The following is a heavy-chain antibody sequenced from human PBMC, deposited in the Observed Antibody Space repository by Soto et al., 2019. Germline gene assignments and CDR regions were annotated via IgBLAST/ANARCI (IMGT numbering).Heavy chain of an antibody. CDR2: IIPIFGTA. Sequence: SVKVSCKASGGTFSSYAISWVRQAPGQGLEWMGGIIPIFGTANYAQKFQGRVTITADESTSTAYMELSSLRSEDTAMYYCATAEEFGTSGSYYYGMDVWGQGTTVTVSS. J-gene: IGHJ6*02. CDR1: GGTFSSYA. CDR3: ATAEEFGTSGSYYYGMDV. V-gene: IGHV1-69*13. D-gene: IGHD2-8*01.